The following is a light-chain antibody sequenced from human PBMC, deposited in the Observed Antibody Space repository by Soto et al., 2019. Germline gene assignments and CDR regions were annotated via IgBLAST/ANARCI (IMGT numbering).Light chain of an antibody. J-gene: IGKJ1*01. CDR2: WAS. Sequence: DIVMTQSPDSLAVSLGERATINCKSSQSVLYSSNNKNYLAWYQQKPGPPPKLLIYWASTRESGVPDRYSGSGSGTDFTLTISSLQAEDGAVYYCQQYYSTPRTFGQGPKVEIK. CDR3: QQYYSTPRT. CDR1: QSVLYSSNNKNY. V-gene: IGKV4-1*01.